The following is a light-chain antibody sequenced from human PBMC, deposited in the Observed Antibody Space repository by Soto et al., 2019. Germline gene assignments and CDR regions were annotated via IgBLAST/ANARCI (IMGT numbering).Light chain of an antibody. Sequence: EIVLTQSPATLSLSPGERVTLSCRASQDIDTYLAWYQQKPGQAPSLLIYDASSRATGLPARFSGSGSGTEFTLTINSPQAEDCAVYYCQQYYNWPRTFGQGTRLEIK. CDR3: QQYYNWPRT. CDR1: QDIDTY. CDR2: DAS. J-gene: IGKJ5*01. V-gene: IGKV3-11*01.